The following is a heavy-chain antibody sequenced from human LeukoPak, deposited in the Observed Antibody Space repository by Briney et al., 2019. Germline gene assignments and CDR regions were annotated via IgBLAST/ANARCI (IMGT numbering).Heavy chain of an antibody. CDR3: ARAEWRLWPFDP. J-gene: IGHJ5*02. D-gene: IGHD3-3*01. CDR1: GFTFSSYS. Sequence: GGSLRLSCVASGFTFSSYSMNWVRQAPGKGLEWVSSISSSGSYIYYADSVKGRFTISRDNAKNSLYLQMNSLRAEDTAVYYCARAEWRLWPFDPWGQGTLVTVSS. CDR2: ISSSGSYI. V-gene: IGHV3-21*01.